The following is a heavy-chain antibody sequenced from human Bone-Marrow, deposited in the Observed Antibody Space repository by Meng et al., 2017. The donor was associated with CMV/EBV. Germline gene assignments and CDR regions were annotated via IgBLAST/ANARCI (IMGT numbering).Heavy chain of an antibody. J-gene: IGHJ4*02. CDR2: IRSKAYGGTT. D-gene: IGHD2/OR15-2a*01. CDR1: GFPFGDYA. V-gene: IGHV3-49*04. Sequence: GESLKISCTASGFPFGDYAMSWVRQAPGKGLEWVGFIRSKAYGGTTEYAAFVKGRFTISRDDSKNVAYLQMNSLKTEDTAVYYCTIDAVGNSLSPLPYSGQGTLVTVSS. CDR3: TIDAVGNSLSPLPY.